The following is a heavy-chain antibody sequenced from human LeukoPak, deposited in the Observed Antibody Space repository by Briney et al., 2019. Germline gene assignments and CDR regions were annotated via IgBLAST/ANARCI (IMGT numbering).Heavy chain of an antibody. CDR3: ANGGSGWYYFDY. CDR1: GSTFSSYG. J-gene: IGHJ4*02. V-gene: IGHV3-30*18. CDR2: ISYDGSNK. Sequence: PGGSLRLSCAASGSTFSSYGMHWVRQAPGKGLEWVAVISYDGSNKYYADSVKGRFTISRDNSKNTLYLQMNSLRAEDTAVYYCANGGSGWYYFDYWGQGTLVTVSS. D-gene: IGHD6-19*01.